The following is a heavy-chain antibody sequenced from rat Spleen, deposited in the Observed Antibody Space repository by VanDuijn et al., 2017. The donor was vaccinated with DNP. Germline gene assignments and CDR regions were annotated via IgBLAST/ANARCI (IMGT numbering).Heavy chain of an antibody. Sequence: EVRLQESGPGLVKPSQSLSLTCSVTGSSITSNYWGWIRQFPGNKMEWIGHISYSGTTSYHPSLKSRISITRDTSKNQFFLQLNSVTSEDTATYYCARGNDGYYPNWYFDFWGPGTMVTESS. CDR3: ARGNDGYYPNWYFDF. CDR1: GSSITSNY. V-gene: IGHV3-1*01. CDR2: ISYSGTT. J-gene: IGHJ1*01. D-gene: IGHD1-12*03.